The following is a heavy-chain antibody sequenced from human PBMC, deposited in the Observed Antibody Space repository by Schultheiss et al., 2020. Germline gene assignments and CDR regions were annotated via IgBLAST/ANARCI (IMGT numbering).Heavy chain of an antibody. Sequence: SETLSLTCAVSGGPFSGYYWSWIRQPPGKGLEWIGSIYYSGSTYYNPSLKSRVTISVDTSKNQFSLKLSSVTAADTAVYYCARSLGYTDAFDIWGQGTMVTVSS. CDR1: GGPFSGYY. CDR3: ARSLGYTDAFDI. J-gene: IGHJ3*02. CDR2: IYYSGST. D-gene: IGHD3-16*01. V-gene: IGHV4-34*01.